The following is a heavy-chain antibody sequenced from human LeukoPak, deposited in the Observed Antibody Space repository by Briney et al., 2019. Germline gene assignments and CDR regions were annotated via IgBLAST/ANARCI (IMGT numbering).Heavy chain of an antibody. CDR1: GFTFSSYA. CDR3: ATDPFYDSSGYYSKRIDY. Sequence: PGGSLRLSCAASGFTFSSYAMSWVRQAPGKGLEWVSAIRDSGSSTYYADSVKGRFTISRDNSKNTLYLQMNSLRAEDTAVYYCATDPFYDSSGYYSKRIDYWGQGTLVTVSS. D-gene: IGHD3-22*01. J-gene: IGHJ4*02. V-gene: IGHV3-23*01. CDR2: IRDSGSST.